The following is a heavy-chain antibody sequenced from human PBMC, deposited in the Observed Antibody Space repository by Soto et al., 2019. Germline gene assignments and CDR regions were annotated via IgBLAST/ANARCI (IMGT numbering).Heavy chain of an antibody. D-gene: IGHD2-21*02. CDR2: IIPIFGTA. V-gene: IGHV1-69*06. CDR1: GGTFSSYA. CDR3: ARPIVVVTATRPILPYYYYGMDV. Sequence: GASVKVSCKASGGTFSSYAISWGRQAPGQGLEWMGGIIPIFGTANYAQKFQGRVTITADKSTSTAYMELSSLRSEDTAVYYCARPIVVVTATRPILPYYYYGMDVWGQGTTVTVSS. J-gene: IGHJ6*02.